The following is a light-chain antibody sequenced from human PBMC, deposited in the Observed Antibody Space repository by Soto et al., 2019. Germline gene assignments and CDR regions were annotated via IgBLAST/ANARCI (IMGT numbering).Light chain of an antibody. J-gene: IGLJ2*01. Sequence: QSVVTQPPSASGTPGQRVTISCSGSSSNIGTSTVSWYQQLPGTAPKLLIYSNDQRPSGVPDRFSGSKSGTSASLAISGLQSEYEADYYCAAWDDRLNGPVFGGGTKLTVL. V-gene: IGLV1-44*01. CDR3: AAWDDRLNGPV. CDR1: SSNIGTST. CDR2: SND.